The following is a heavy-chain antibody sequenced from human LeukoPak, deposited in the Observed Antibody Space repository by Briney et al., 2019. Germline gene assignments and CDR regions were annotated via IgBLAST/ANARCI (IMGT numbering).Heavy chain of an antibody. CDR3: ARESGAFSPFGF. Sequence: SGTLSPTCAVSGGSTLTTNWWSWVRQPPGKGLEWIGEVHLSGASNYNPSLKSRVSMSIDKSKNHLSLELTFVTAADTAIYYCARESGAFSPFGFWGQGTLVTVSS. V-gene: IGHV4-4*02. CDR1: GGSTLTTNW. CDR2: VHLSGAS. D-gene: IGHD1-26*01. J-gene: IGHJ4*02.